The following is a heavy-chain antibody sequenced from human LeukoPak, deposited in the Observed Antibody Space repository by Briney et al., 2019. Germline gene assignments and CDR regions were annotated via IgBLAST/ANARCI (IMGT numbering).Heavy chain of an antibody. CDR1: GYTFTSYG. CDR2: ISAYNGNT. CDR3: ARAALKRYYYDSSGYYLDY. D-gene: IGHD3-22*01. J-gene: IGHJ4*02. Sequence: ASVKVSCKASGYTFTSYGISWVRQAPGQGLEWMGWISAYNGNTNYAQKLQGRVTMTTDTSTSTAYMELRSLGSDDTAVYYCARAALKRYYYDSSGYYLDYWGQGTLVTVSS. V-gene: IGHV1-18*01.